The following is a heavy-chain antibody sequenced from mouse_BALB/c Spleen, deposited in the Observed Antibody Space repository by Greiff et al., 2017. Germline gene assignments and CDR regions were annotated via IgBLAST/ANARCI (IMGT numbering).Heavy chain of an antibody. J-gene: IGHJ4*01. CDR2: IDPANGNT. D-gene: IGHD2-1*01. Sequence: EVQLQQSGAELVKPGASVKLSCTASGFNIKDTYMHWVKQRPEQGLEWIGRIDPANGNTKYDPKFQGKATITADTSSNTAYLQLSSLTSEDTAVYYCARAVNYCEAMDYWGQGTSVTVSS. CDR3: ARAVNYCEAMDY. V-gene: IGHV14-3*02. CDR1: GFNIKDTY.